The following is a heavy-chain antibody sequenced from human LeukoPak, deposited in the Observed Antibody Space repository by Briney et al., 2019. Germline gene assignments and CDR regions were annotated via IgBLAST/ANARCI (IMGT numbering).Heavy chain of an antibody. CDR2: ISWDGGTT. J-gene: IGHJ5*02. Sequence: PGGSLRLSCAASGFTFDDYTMPWVRHVPGKGLEWVSVISWDGGTTYYADSVRGRFTISRDNSKNSLYLQMNSLRAEDTAVYYCAREGPWDILTGPLKAWGQGTLVTVPS. D-gene: IGHD3-9*01. CDR1: GFTFDDYT. V-gene: IGHV3-43*01. CDR3: AREGPWDILTGPLKA.